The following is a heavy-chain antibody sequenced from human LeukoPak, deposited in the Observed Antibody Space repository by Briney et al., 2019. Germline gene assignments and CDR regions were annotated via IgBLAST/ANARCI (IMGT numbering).Heavy chain of an antibody. J-gene: IGHJ4*02. CDR1: GFTFSRYW. CDR3: SRGDYGGNTYYFDY. D-gene: IGHD4-23*01. V-gene: IGHV3-7*04. Sequence: AGGSLRLSCAASGFTFSRYWMSWDRQAPGRGPEGVANIKKDGSEKYYVDSVKGRFTISRDNSKNSLYLQINSLRAEDTAVYYCSRGDYGGNTYYFDYWGQGTPVIVSS. CDR2: IKKDGSEK.